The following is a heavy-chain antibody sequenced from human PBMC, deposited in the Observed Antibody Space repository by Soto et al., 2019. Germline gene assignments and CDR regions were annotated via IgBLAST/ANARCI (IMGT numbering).Heavy chain of an antibody. D-gene: IGHD3-22*01. J-gene: IGHJ5*02. V-gene: IGHV4-59*01. CDR1: AGSITTSY. CDR3: ASSGIVGREVNTWFDP. CDR2: ISYRGST. Sequence: SETLSLTCTVSAGSITTSYWSWIRQPLGKALEWIGYISYRGSTNYNPSLKSRLTISIDTSKSQISLKLTSMTTADTAVYYCASSGIVGREVNTWFDPWGQGTMVTVYS.